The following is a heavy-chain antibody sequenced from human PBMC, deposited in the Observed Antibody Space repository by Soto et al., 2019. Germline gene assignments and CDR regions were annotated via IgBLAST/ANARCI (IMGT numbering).Heavy chain of an antibody. Sequence: GGSLRLSCAASGFTFSSYAMSWVRQAPGKGLEWVSAISGSGGSTYYADSVKGRFTISRDNSKNTLYLQMNSLRAEDTAVYYYAKAQNDYYYYMDVRGKGTTVTVSS. CDR1: GFTFSSYA. CDR2: ISGSGGST. J-gene: IGHJ6*03. V-gene: IGHV3-23*01. CDR3: AKAQNDYYYYMDV.